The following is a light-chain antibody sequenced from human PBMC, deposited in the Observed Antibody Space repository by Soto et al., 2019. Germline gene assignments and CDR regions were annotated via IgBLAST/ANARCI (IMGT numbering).Light chain of an antibody. CDR2: DVS. CDR3: ISYTSSRLYV. V-gene: IGLV2-14*01. CDR1: SRDVGGYNY. Sequence: QSALTQPASVSGSPGQSITISCTGTSRDVGGYNYVSWYQQHPGKAPELMIHDVSNRPSGVSNRFSGSKSGNTASLTISGLQAEDEAEYYCISYTSSRLYVFGTGTKDTVL. J-gene: IGLJ1*01.